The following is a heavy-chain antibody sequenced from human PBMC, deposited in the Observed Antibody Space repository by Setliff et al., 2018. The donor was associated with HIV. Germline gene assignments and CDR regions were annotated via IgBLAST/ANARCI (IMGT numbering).Heavy chain of an antibody. CDR1: GYTFTDYG. Sequence: ASVKVSCKASGYTFTDYGINWVRQAPGQGLEWMGWINTNNGNPTYAQGFTGRFVFSSDTSVRTAYLQIVGLKAEDTAVYYCVRGGPRGLEVAALEFDSWGQGTLVTVSS. J-gene: IGHJ4*02. CDR2: INTNNGNP. V-gene: IGHV7-4-1*01. CDR3: VRGGPRGLEVAALEFDS. D-gene: IGHD6-19*01.